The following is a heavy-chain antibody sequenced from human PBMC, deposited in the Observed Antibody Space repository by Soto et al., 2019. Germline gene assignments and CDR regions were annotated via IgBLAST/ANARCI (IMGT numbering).Heavy chain of an antibody. CDR3: ARAQLVPAYWEWFDP. CDR2: IYYSGSA. J-gene: IGHJ5*02. D-gene: IGHD2-2*01. V-gene: IGHV4-31*03. Sequence: QVQLQESGPGLVQPSQTLSLTCSVSGDSITNGYYYWSWIRQHPGKGLEWIGYIYYSGSAYYNPSFKSRATISVDTSENQFSLKLTSVTAADTAMYYCARAQLVPAYWEWFDPWCQGTLVTVSS. CDR1: GDSITNGYYY.